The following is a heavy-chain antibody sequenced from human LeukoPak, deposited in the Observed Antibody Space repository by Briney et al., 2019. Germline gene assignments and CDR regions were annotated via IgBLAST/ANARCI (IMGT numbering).Heavy chain of an antibody. CDR1: GFTFSIRG. D-gene: IGHD2-2*01. J-gene: IGHJ1*01. CDR3: ARGLSRREYFDH. V-gene: IGHV3-30*02. Sequence: GGSLRLSCTASGFTFSIRGFHWVRQAPGKGLEWVAFISNDEKSIYYADSVKGRFTISRDNSRSTLYLQLNSLRAEDTAVYYCARGLSRREYFDHWGQGTLVTVSS. CDR2: ISNDEKSI.